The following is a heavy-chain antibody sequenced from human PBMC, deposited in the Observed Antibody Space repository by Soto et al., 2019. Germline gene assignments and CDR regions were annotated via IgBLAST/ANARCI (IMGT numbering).Heavy chain of an antibody. CDR2: ISAYNGNT. CDR1: GYTFTSYG. D-gene: IGHD5-18*01. Sequence: GASVKVSCKASGYTFTSYGISWVRQAPGQGLEWMGWISAYNGNTNYAQKLQGRVTMTTDTSTSTAYMELRSLRSDDTAVYYCARAQLWLRSVVSKSSNWFDPWGQGTLVTVSS. V-gene: IGHV1-18*01. CDR3: ARAQLWLRSVVSKSSNWFDP. J-gene: IGHJ5*02.